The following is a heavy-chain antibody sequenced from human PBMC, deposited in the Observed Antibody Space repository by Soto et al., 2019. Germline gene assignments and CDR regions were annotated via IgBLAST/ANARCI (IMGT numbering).Heavy chain of an antibody. J-gene: IGHJ5*02. CDR1: GGSINSTGYY. CDR3: ASLHCISPTCAPLDP. D-gene: IGHD2-2*01. CDR2: SYFSGST. V-gene: IGHV4-39*01. Sequence: QLQLQESGPGLVKPSETLSLTCTVSGGSINSTGYYWGWIRQPPGKGLEWIGSSYFSGSTSYNPSPQXPXPXSVDTSKTQLSLKVGSVTAADTAVYSCASLHCISPTCAPLDPWGQGTLVTVSS.